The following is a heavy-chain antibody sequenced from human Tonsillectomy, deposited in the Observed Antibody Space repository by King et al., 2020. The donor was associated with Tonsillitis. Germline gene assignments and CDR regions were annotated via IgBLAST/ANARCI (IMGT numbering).Heavy chain of an antibody. V-gene: IGHV1-46*01. CDR1: GYVSTTYW. CDR2: INPSGDAT. Sequence: VQLVESGAEVRIPGASVKVSCRASGYVSTTYWMHWVRQAPGQGLEWMGVINPSGDATRYAQKFQGRVTMTRDTSTSTLYMELSSLMSDDTAVYYCAREQGPGYCSGGSCRNWFDSWGQGTLVTVSS. CDR3: AREQGPGYCSGGSCRNWFDS. D-gene: IGHD2-15*01. J-gene: IGHJ5*01.